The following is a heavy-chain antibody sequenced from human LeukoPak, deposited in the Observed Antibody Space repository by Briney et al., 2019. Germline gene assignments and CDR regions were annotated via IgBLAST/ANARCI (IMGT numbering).Heavy chain of an antibody. J-gene: IGHJ4*02. Sequence: GGSLRLSCAASGFTFSGYSMSWVRQAPGKGLEWVSVIYSGGSTDYADSVKGRFTISRHNSKNTLYLQMNSLRAEDTAVYYCARAHSSGWYYFDYWGQGTLVTVSS. D-gene: IGHD6-19*01. CDR1: GFTFSGYS. CDR2: IYSGGST. V-gene: IGHV3-53*04. CDR3: ARAHSSGWYYFDY.